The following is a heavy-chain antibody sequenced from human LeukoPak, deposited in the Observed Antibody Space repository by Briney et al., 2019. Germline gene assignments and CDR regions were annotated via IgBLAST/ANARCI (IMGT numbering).Heavy chain of an antibody. V-gene: IGHV3-7*01. D-gene: IGHD6-6*01. J-gene: IGHJ4*02. CDR3: ARIGYSSSSLDY. Sequence: GRSLRLSCAASRFTVTNYWMSWVRQAPGKGLEWVANINQDGSVNYYMDSIKGRFTISRDNAKNSLFLQMSSLRADDTAVYYCARIGYSSSSLDYWGQGTLVTVSS. CDR1: RFTVTNYW. CDR2: INQDGSVN.